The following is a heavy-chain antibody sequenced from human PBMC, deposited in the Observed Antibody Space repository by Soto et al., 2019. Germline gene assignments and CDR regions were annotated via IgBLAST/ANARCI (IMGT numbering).Heavy chain of an antibody. CDR3: ARGESRYSSGWYGARPPKRGMDV. D-gene: IGHD6-19*01. CDR2: INHSGST. V-gene: IGHV4-39*07. Sequence: SETLSLTCTVSGGSITSGDYYWSWIRQPPGKGLEGMGGINHSGSTNYNPSLKSRVTISVDTSKNQFSLKLSSVTAADTAVYYCARGESRYSSGWYGARPPKRGMDVWGQGTTVTVSS. CDR1: GGSITSGDYY. J-gene: IGHJ6*02.